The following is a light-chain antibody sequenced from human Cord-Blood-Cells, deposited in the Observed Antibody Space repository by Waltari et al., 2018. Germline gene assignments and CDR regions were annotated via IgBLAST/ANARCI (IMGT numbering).Light chain of an antibody. CDR3: QQYNNWPPWT. CDR2: GAS. J-gene: IGKJ1*01. CDR1: QSVSSN. Sequence: EIVMTQSPATLSVSPGERATLSCRVSQSVSSNLAWYQQKPGQALRLLIYGASTRATGIPARFSGSGSGTEFTLTISSLQSEDFAVYYCQQYNNWPPWTFGQGTKVEIK. V-gene: IGKV3-15*01.